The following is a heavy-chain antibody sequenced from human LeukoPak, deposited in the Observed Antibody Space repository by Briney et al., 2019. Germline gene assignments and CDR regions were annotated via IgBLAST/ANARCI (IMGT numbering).Heavy chain of an antibody. V-gene: IGHV5-10-1*01. D-gene: IGHD2-2*01. CDR1: GYNFSFYW. J-gene: IGHJ4*02. CDR2: IDPSDSET. Sequence: GESLKISCKGSGYNFSFYWITWVRQIPGKGLEWLGRIDPSDSETNYNPSFQGHVTISADRSISTAYLRWSGLKASDTAIFYCARGGRQNCGSTGCNIDYWGQGTPVTVSS. CDR3: ARGGRQNCGSTGCNIDY.